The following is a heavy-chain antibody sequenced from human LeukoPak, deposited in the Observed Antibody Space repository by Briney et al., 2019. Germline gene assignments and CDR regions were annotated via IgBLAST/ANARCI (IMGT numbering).Heavy chain of an antibody. J-gene: IGHJ4*02. CDR2: ISSSGSNI. V-gene: IGHV3-11*04. D-gene: IGHD1-26*01. CDR3: ARDRLRGYGGVDY. Sequence: GGSLRLSCAASGFTFSDYYMSWIRQAPGKGVEWVSYISSSGSNIYYADSVKGRFTISRDNAKNSLYLQMNSLRAEDTAVYYCARDRLRGYGGVDYWGQGTLVTVSS. CDR1: GFTFSDYY.